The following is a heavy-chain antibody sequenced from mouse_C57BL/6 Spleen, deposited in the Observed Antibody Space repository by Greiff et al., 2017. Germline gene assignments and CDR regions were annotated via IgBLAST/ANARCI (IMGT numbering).Heavy chain of an antibody. V-gene: IGHV5-17*01. J-gene: IGHJ2*01. Sequence: EVPLVESGGGFVTPGGSLKLSCAASGFTFSDYGLHWVRPAPAKGLEWVAYISSGSSTIYYADTVKGRFTISRDNAKNTLFLQMTSLRSEDTAMYYCARRTLDYWGQGTTLTVSS. CDR2: ISSGSSTI. CDR1: GFTFSDYG. CDR3: ARRTLDY.